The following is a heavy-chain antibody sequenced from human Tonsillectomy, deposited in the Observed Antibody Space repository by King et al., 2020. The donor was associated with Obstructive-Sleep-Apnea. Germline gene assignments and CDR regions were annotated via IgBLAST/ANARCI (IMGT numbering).Heavy chain of an antibody. CDR3: AKDNSSGWYRGLDY. D-gene: IGHD6-19*01. J-gene: IGHJ4*02. Sequence: VQLVQSGGGLVQPGRSLRLSCAASGFSFDDYAMHWVRQAPGKGLAWVSGISWIRGSIGYADSVRGRFTISRDNAKNSLYLQMNSLRVEDTALYYCAKDNSSGWYRGLDYWGQGTLVTVSS. V-gene: IGHV3-9*01. CDR1: GFSFDDYA. CDR2: ISWIRGSI.